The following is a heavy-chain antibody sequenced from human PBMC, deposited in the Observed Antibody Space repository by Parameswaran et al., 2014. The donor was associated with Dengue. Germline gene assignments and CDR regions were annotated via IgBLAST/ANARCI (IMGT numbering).Heavy chain of an antibody. CDR2: ISSSGSTI. V-gene: IGHV3-11*04. D-gene: IGHD5-18*01. CDR3: ARGGYSYGYDYYYGMDV. Sequence: VRQAPGKGLEWVSYISSSGSTIYYADSVKGRFTISRDNAKNSLYLQMNSLRAEDTAVYYCARGGYSYGYDYYYGMDVWGQGTTVTVSS. J-gene: IGHJ6*02.